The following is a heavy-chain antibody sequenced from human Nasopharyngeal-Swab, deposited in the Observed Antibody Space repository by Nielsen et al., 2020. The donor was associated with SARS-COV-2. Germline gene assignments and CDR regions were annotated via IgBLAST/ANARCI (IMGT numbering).Heavy chain of an antibody. Sequence: GGSLRLSCAASGFTFSSYSVNWVRQAPGKGLEWVSSISSSSTYKYYADSVKGRFTISRDSSNNLLYLQMNNLRAEDTAVYYCARDNGIGAYFYYGMDIWGQGTTVTVSS. J-gene: IGHJ6*02. CDR3: ARDNGIGAYFYYGMDI. D-gene: IGHD3-10*01. CDR1: GFTFSSYS. V-gene: IGHV3-21*06. CDR2: ISSSSTYK.